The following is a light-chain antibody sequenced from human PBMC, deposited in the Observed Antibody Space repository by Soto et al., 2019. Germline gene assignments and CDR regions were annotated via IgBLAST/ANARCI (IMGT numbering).Light chain of an antibody. CDR2: DAS. CDR1: QSVSSY. J-gene: IGKJ1*01. CDR3: QQRSNWPVT. V-gene: IGKV3-11*01. Sequence: EIVLTQSPATLSLSPGERATLSYRASQSVSSYLAWYQQKPGQAPRLLMYDASNRATGIPARFSGSGSGTDFTLTISSLEPEDFAVYYCQQRSNWPVTFGQGTKVEIK.